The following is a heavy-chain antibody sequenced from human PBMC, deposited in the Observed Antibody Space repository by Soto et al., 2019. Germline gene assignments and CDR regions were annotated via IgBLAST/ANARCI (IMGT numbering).Heavy chain of an antibody. J-gene: IGHJ6*02. Sequence: LSLPCAVYGGSFSGYYWSWIRQPPGKGLEWIGEINHSGSTNYNPSLKSRVTISVDTSKNQFSLKLSSVTAADTAVYYCARGRAYLVGATKNYYYYYGMDVWAQGTTLPLSS. V-gene: IGHV4-34*01. CDR2: INHSGST. CDR3: ARGRAYLVGATKNYYYYYGMDV. CDR1: GGSFSGYY. D-gene: IGHD1-26*01.